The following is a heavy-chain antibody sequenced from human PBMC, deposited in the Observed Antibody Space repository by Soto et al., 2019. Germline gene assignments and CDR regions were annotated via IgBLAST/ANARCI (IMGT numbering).Heavy chain of an antibody. Sequence: SETLSLTCAVSGGSISSGGYYWSWIRQHPGKGLEWIGYIYYSGSTYYNPSLKSRVTISVDTSKNQFSLKLSSVTAADTAVYYCAREGGSLLWFGENWFDPWGQGTLVTVSS. CDR2: IYYSGST. CDR3: AREGGSLLWFGENWFDP. D-gene: IGHD3-10*01. J-gene: IGHJ5*02. CDR1: GGSISSGGYY. V-gene: IGHV4-31*11.